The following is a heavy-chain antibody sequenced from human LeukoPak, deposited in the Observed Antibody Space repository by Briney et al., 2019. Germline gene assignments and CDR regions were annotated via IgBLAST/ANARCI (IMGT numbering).Heavy chain of an antibody. CDR1: GFTFSSYA. V-gene: IGHV3-23*01. Sequence: RGSLRLSCAASGFTFSSYAMSWVRQAPGEGLEWVSSITTSGGREYYADSVKGRFTISRDNAKNTLYLQMNSLSAEDTAVYYCAKDLYVSGRYDAFDIWGQGTMVTVSS. CDR2: ITTSGGRE. D-gene: IGHD3-10*01. J-gene: IGHJ3*02. CDR3: AKDLYVSGRYDAFDI.